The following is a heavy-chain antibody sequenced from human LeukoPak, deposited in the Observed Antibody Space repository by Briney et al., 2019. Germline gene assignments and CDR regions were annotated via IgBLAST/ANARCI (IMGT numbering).Heavy chain of an antibody. J-gene: IGHJ6*03. V-gene: IGHV1-18*01. CDR2: ISAYNGNT. Sequence: ASVKVSCKASGYTFTSYGISWVRQAPGQGLEWVGWISAYNGNTNYAQKLQGRVTMTTDTSTSTAYMELRSLRSDDTAVYYCARGGYCSSTSCPNYYYYYYMDVWGKGTTVTVSS. CDR1: GYTFTSYG. D-gene: IGHD2-2*01. CDR3: ARGGYCSSTSCPNYYYYYYMDV.